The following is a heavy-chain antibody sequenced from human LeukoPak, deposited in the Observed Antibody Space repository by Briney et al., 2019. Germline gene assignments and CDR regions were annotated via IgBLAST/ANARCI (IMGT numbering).Heavy chain of an antibody. V-gene: IGHV4-4*09. J-gene: IGHJ5*02. D-gene: IGHD7-27*01. CDR2: IYTSGST. CDR1: GGSISSYY. Sequence: SETLSLTCTVSGGSISSYYWSWIRRPPGKGLEWIGYIYTSGSTNYNPSLKSRVTISVDTSKNQFSLKLSSVTAADTAVYYCARHLGISSRWFDPWGQGTLVTVYS. CDR3: ARHLGISSRWFDP.